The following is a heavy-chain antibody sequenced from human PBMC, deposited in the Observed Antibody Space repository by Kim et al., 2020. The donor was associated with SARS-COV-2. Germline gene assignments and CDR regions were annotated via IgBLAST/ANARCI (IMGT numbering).Heavy chain of an antibody. D-gene: IGHD3-22*01. V-gene: IGHV3-7*05. J-gene: IGHJ1*01. CDR3: ASGVYHYDSSGYLFTEYLQP. CDR1: GFIFSGSS. CDR2: IKQDGREK. Sequence: GGSLRLSCAASGFIFSGSSMSWVRQAPGKGLEWVANIKQDGREKYYVDSVKGRFTISRDNAKNSLYLQMNSLRGEDTAVYYCASGVYHYDSSGYLFTEYLQPWGQGTLVTVSS.